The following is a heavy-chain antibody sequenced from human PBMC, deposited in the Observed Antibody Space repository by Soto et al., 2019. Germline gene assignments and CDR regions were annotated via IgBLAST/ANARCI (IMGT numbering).Heavy chain of an antibody. V-gene: IGHV3-48*01. CDR2: ISSSSSTK. CDR1: GFTFSSYS. CDR3: AKDHSYGTFDY. J-gene: IGHJ4*02. D-gene: IGHD5-18*01. Sequence: GGSLRLSCAASGFTFSSYSMNWVRQAPGKGLEWVSYISSSSSTKFYADSVKGRFTISRDNSRNSLYLQMNSLRAEDTAVYYCAKDHSYGTFDYWGQGTLVTVSS.